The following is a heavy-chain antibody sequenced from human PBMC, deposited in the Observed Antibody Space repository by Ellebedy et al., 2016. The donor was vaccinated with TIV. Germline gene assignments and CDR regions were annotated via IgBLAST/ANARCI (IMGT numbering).Heavy chain of an antibody. D-gene: IGHD2-15*01. CDR2: IYSGDRT. Sequence: GESLKISCAASGFTVSTNYMNWVRQAPGKGLEWVSLIYSGDRTYYADSVKGRFTISRDNSKNTLYLQLNHLRAEETAVYYCARDAYCRGGSCYYYSGMDVWGPGTTVTVSS. V-gene: IGHV3-66*01. CDR1: GFTVSTNY. CDR3: ARDAYCRGGSCYYYSGMDV. J-gene: IGHJ6*02.